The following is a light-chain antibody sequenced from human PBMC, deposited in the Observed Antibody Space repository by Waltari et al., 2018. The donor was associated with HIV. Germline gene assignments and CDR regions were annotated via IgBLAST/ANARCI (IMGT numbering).Light chain of an antibody. CDR3: MQSKQLPIT. J-gene: IGKJ5*01. CDR1: QSLLHSDGKTY. Sequence: DIVMTQTPLSLSVTPGQPASISCKSGQSLLHSDGKTYLYWLLQKPGQPPQLLINEVSNLLSGLPERFSGSGAGTDFTLKISRVEAEDVGVYYVMQSKQLPITFGQGTRLEIK. V-gene: IGKV2D-29*01. CDR2: EVS.